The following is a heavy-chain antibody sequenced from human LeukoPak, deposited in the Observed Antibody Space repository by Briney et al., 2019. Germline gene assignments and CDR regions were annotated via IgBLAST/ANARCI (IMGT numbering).Heavy chain of an antibody. J-gene: IGHJ4*02. V-gene: IGHV4-38-2*01. D-gene: IGHD3-9*01. CDR2: IHHSGNT. CDR3: ARGGITIFYTLFY. CDR1: GFTFSNAW. Sequence: GSLRLSCAASGFTFSNAWMSWVRQSPGKGLEWIGSIHHSGNTYYNPSLKRRVTLSVDTSKNQFSLRLNSVTAADAAVYYCARGGITIFYTLFYWGQGTLVTISS.